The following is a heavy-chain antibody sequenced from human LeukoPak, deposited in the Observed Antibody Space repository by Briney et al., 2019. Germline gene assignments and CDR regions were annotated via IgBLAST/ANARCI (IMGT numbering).Heavy chain of an antibody. V-gene: IGHV3-23*01. CDR2: ISGSGGNT. CDR1: GFSFSSSA. CDR3: ASQKANFYDSSGDV. J-gene: IGHJ6*02. Sequence: GGSLRLSCAASGFSFSSSAMSWVRQAPGKGLEWVSAISGSGGNTYYAGSVKGRFTIFRDNSKNMLYLQMNSLRAEDTALYYCASQKANFYDSSGDVWGQGTTVTVSS. D-gene: IGHD3-22*01.